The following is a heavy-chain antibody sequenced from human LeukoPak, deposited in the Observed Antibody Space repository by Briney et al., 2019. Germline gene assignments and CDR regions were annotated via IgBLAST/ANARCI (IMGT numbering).Heavy chain of an antibody. Sequence: PGRSLRLSCAASGFTFSSYAMHWVRQAPGKGLEWVAVISFDGSYKYYADSVKGRFTISRDNSKNTLYPQMNSLRAGDTAIYYCARGNGGTSGWFDPWGQGTLVTVSS. CDR1: GFTFSSYA. J-gene: IGHJ5*02. CDR2: ISFDGSYK. D-gene: IGHD4-23*01. V-gene: IGHV3-30*04. CDR3: ARGNGGTSGWFDP.